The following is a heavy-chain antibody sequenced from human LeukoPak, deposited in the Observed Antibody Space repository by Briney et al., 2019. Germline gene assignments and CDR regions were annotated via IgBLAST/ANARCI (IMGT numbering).Heavy chain of an antibody. CDR1: GFTFSNSA. Sequence: GGSLRLSCAASGFTFSNSAMSWVRQAPGKGLEWVSAISGSGGSTYYADPVKGRFTISRDNSKNTLYLQMDSLRAEDTAAYYCAKDLYSSGCYFFDYWGPGTLVTVSS. V-gene: IGHV3-23*01. CDR2: ISGSGGST. D-gene: IGHD6-19*01. CDR3: AKDLYSSGCYFFDY. J-gene: IGHJ4*02.